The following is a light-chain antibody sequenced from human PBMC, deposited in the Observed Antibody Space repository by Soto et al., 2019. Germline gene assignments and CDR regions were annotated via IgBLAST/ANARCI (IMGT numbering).Light chain of an antibody. J-gene: IGKJ2*01. V-gene: IGKV1-27*01. CDR1: QAISNS. CDR2: AAF. CDR3: QKYNSAPFT. Sequence: DIQMTQSPSSLSASVGDRVTITCRAGQAISNSLAWYQQKPGKVPELLIFAAFALQSGVPSRFSGSGSGTDFTLTISSLQPQDVAVYYCQKYNSAPFTFGQGTKLEIK.